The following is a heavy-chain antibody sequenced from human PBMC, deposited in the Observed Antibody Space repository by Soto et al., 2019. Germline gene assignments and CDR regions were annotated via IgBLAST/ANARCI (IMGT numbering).Heavy chain of an antibody. V-gene: IGHV1-8*01. D-gene: IGHD2-2*01. Sequence: ASVKVSCKASGYTFTSYDINWVRQATGQGLEWMGWMNPNSGNTGYAQKFQGRVTMTRNTSISTAYMELSSLRSEDTAVYYYAIGGLPAAVLSGYYYYYMDVWGKGTTVTVSS. CDR1: GYTFTSYD. J-gene: IGHJ6*03. CDR3: AIGGLPAAVLSGYYYYYMDV. CDR2: MNPNSGNT.